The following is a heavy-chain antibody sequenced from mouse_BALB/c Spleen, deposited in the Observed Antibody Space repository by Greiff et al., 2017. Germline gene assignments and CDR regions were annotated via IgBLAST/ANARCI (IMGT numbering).Heavy chain of an antibody. Sequence: EVQLKESGGGLVQPKGSLKLSCAASGFTFNTYAMNWVRQAPGKGLEWVARIRSKSNNYATYYADSVKDRFTISRDDSQSMLYLQMNNLKTEDTAMYYCVRHYDYDAMDYWGQGTSVTVSS. CDR1: GFTFNTYA. CDR3: VRHYDYDAMDY. J-gene: IGHJ4*01. V-gene: IGHV10-1*02. CDR2: IRSKSNNYAT. D-gene: IGHD1-2*01.